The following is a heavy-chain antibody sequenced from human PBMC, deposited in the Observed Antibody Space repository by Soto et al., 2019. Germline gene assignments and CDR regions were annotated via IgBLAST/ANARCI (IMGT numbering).Heavy chain of an antibody. CDR1: GFTFSSYG. Sequence: QVQLVESGGGVVQPGRSLRLSCAASGFTFSSYGMHWVRQAPGKGLEWVAVISYDGSNKYYADSVKGRFTISRDNSKNTLYLQMNSLRAEDTAVYYCAKPRGACPIIYYFDYWGQGTLVTVSS. V-gene: IGHV3-30*18. D-gene: IGHD1-26*01. CDR2: ISYDGSNK. CDR3: AKPRGACPIIYYFDY. J-gene: IGHJ4*02.